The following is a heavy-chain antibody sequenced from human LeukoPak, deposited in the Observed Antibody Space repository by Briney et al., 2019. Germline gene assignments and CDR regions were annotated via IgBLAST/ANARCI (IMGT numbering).Heavy chain of an antibody. CDR3: ARRSDDYDSSAYYH. CDR1: GYTFTSYD. D-gene: IGHD3-22*01. V-gene: IGHV1-8*01. J-gene: IGHJ4*02. Sequence: VASVKVSCKTSGYTFTSYDLNWVRQATGQGLEWMGWVSPNSGNTGYAQKFQGRVTMTMDPSISTAYMELSSLRSEDTAVYYCARRSDDYDSSAYYHWGQGTLVTVSS. CDR2: VSPNSGNT.